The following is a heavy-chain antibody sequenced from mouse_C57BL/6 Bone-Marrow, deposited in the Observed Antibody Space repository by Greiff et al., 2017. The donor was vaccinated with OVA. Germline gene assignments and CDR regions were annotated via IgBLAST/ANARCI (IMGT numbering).Heavy chain of an antibody. CDR3: ARSDYDYFDY. Sequence: EVQRVESGGGLVKPGGSLKLSCAASGFTFSDYGMHWVRQAPEKGLEWVAYISSGSRTIYYADTVKGRFTISRDNAKNTLCLQRTSLRSEDTAMYYCARSDYDYFDYWGQGTTLTVSS. D-gene: IGHD2-4*01. V-gene: IGHV5-17*01. CDR2: ISSGSRTI. J-gene: IGHJ2*01. CDR1: GFTFSDYG.